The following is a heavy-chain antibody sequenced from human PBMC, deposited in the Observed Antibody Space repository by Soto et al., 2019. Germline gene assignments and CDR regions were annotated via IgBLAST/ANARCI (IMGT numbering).Heavy chain of an antibody. J-gene: IGHJ4*02. CDR3: ARLPTKYYDILTGPDY. CDR1: GGSISSYY. V-gene: IGHV4-59*08. Sequence: ETLSLTCTVSGGSISSYYWSWIRQPPGKGLEWIGYIYYSGSTNYNPSLKSRVTISVDTSKNQFSLKLSSVTAADTAVYYCARLPTKYYDILTGPDYWGQGTLVTVSS. D-gene: IGHD3-9*01. CDR2: IYYSGST.